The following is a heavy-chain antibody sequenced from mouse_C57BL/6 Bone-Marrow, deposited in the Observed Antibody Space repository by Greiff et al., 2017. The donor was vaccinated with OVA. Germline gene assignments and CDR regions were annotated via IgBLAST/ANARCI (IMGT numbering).Heavy chain of an antibody. D-gene: IGHD1-1*01. CDR1: GYTFTSYW. CDR2: IYPGSGST. J-gene: IGHJ3*01. Sequence: QVQLQQPGAELVKPGASVKMSCKASGYTFTSYWITWVKQRPGQGLEWIGDIYPGSGSTNYNEKFKSKATLTVDTSSSTAYMQLSSLTSEDSAVXYCAGGYYGSSYGFAYWGQGTLVTVSA. V-gene: IGHV1-55*01. CDR3: AGGYYGSSYGFAY.